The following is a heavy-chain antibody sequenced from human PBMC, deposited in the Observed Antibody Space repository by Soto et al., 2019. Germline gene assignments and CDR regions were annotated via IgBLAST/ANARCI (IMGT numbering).Heavy chain of an antibody. D-gene: IGHD3-3*01. CDR3: AIERKLCYDFWSGYLGHNWFDP. V-gene: IGHV4-34*01. Sequence: LSPTCAVYGRSISGQYRRCDRQPPGKGLEGRGEINHSESTNYNPSLKSRVTIPVDTSKNQFSLKLSSVTAADTAVYYCAIERKLCYDFWSGYLGHNWFDPWGQGTPVPVSS. J-gene: IGHJ5*02. CDR2: INHSEST. CDR1: GRSISGQY.